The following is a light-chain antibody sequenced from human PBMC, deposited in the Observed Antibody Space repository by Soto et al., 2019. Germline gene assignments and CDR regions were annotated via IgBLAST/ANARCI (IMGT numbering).Light chain of an antibody. CDR3: CSSAGSSLYV. Sequence: QSVLTQPASVSGPPGQSIAISCTGTSSDVGSYNLVSWYQQHQGKAPKLMIYEGTKRPSGVSNRFSGSKSGNTASLTISGLQAEDEADYYCCSSAGSSLYVFGSGTKVTVL. V-gene: IGLV2-23*01. CDR1: SSDVGSYNL. J-gene: IGLJ1*01. CDR2: EGT.